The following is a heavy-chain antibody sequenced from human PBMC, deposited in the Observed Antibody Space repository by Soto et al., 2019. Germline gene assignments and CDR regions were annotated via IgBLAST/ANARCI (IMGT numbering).Heavy chain of an antibody. CDR1: GFTFSEYG. V-gene: IGHV3-30*18. Sequence: PEGSLRLSCVGSGFTFSEYGMHWVRQAPGKGLEWLAGISHDQTDKYYTDSVKGRFIISRDNSKSTLHLQMNSLRVEDTGVYYCVKDPYSGELAGHLTWFDTWGHGSLVTVSS. J-gene: IGHJ5*01. CDR3: VKDPYSGELAGHLTWFDT. CDR2: ISHDQTDK. D-gene: IGHD1-7*01.